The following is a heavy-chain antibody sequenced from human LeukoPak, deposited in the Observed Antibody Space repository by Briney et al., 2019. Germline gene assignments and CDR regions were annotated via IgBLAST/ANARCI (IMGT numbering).Heavy chain of an antibody. CDR1: GGTFSSYA. D-gene: IGHD3-10*01. V-gene: IGHV1-69*05. Sequence: GASVKVSCKASGGTFSSYAISWVRQAPGQGLEWLGGIIPTFGTANYAQKFQGRVTITTDESTSTAYMELSSLRSDDTAVYYCAREGFGVPFDYWGQGTLVTVSS. CDR3: AREGFGVPFDY. CDR2: IIPTFGTA. J-gene: IGHJ4*02.